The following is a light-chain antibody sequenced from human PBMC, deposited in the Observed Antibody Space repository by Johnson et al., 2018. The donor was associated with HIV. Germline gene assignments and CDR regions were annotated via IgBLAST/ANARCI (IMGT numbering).Light chain of an antibody. CDR1: SSNIGENF. CDR3: GTWDKSLSGFV. CDR2: ENN. Sequence: QSVLTQPPSVSAAPGQKVTFSCSGSSSNIGENFVSWYQHLPGTAPKLLIYENNKRPSGIPDRFSGSKSGTSATLGITGLQPGDEAAYYCGTWDKSLSGFVFGTATKVTVL. J-gene: IGLJ1*01. V-gene: IGLV1-51*02.